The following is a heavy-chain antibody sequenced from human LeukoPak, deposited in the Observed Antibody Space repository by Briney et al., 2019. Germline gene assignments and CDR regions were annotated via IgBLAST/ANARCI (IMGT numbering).Heavy chain of an antibody. CDR2: ISYDGSNK. Sequence: GRSLRLSRAASGFTFSSYGMHWVRQAPGKGLEWVAVISYDGSNKYYADSVKGRFTISRDNSKNTLYLQMNSLRAEDTAVYYCAGIVVVPYNYYYGMDVWGQGTTVTVSS. J-gene: IGHJ6*02. CDR1: GFTFSSYG. D-gene: IGHD2-2*01. CDR3: AGIVVVPYNYYYGMDV. V-gene: IGHV3-30*03.